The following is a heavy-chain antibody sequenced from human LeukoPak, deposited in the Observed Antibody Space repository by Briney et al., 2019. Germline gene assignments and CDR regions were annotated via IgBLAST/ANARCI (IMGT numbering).Heavy chain of an antibody. CDR1: GYTFTSCD. V-gene: IGHV1-8*01. J-gene: IGHJ4*02. D-gene: IGHD1-26*01. CDR2: MNPNSGNT. Sequence: ASVKVSCKASGYTFTSCDINWGRQATGQGLEWMGWMNPNSGNTGYGQSFQGRITMTRDISIGTAYMELTSLTSEDSAVYYCARSIVGVRKRNDYWGQGTLVTVSS. CDR3: ARSIVGVRKRNDY.